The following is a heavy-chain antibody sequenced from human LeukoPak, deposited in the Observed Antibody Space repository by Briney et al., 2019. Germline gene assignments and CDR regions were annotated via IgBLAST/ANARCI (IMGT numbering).Heavy chain of an antibody. CDR3: ARRAGAYSHPYDY. J-gene: IGHJ4*02. Sequence: PGGSLRHSCAGSGFTFSSYSMNWVRQAPGKGLEWVSFISTSSSYIYYADSVKGRFTISRDNAKNSLYLQMSSLRVEDTAVYYCARRAGAYSHPYDYWGQGTLVTVSS. D-gene: IGHD4/OR15-4a*01. CDR2: ISTSSSYI. V-gene: IGHV3-21*04. CDR1: GFTFSSYS.